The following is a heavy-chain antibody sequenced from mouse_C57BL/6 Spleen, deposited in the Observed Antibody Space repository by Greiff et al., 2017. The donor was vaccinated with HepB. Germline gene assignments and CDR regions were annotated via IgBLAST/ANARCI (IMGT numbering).Heavy chain of an antibody. CDR2: IWSGGST. J-gene: IGHJ2*01. CDR1: GFSLTSYG. CDR3: ARLEGILDYYAFDY. D-gene: IGHD1-1*01. V-gene: IGHV2-2*02. Sequence: QVQLQQSGPGLVQPSQSLSITCTVSGFSLTSYGVHWVRQSPGKGLEWLGVIWSGGSTDYDAAFISRLSISKDNSKSQFFFKMNSLQANVTAIYYCARLEGILDYYAFDYWGQGTTLTVSS.